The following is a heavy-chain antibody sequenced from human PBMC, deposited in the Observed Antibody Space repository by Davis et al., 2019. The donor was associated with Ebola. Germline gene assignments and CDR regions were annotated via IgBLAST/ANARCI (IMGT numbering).Heavy chain of an antibody. V-gene: IGHV4-34*01. CDR2: INHSGST. D-gene: IGHD4-17*01. CDR3: ARGTTVIYYYYGMDV. Sequence: MPSETLSLTCAVYGGSFSGYYWSWIRQPPGKGLEWIGEINHSGSTNYNPSLKSRVTISVDTSKNQFSLKLSSVTAADTAVYYCARGTTVIYYYYGMDVWGQGTTVTVSS. J-gene: IGHJ6*02. CDR1: GGSFSGYY.